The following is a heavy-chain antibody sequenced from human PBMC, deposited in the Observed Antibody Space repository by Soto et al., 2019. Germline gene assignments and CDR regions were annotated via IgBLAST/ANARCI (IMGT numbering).Heavy chain of an antibody. J-gene: IGHJ6*02. CDR1: GGSISSYY. CDR3: ARDSGGFYYYYGLDV. CDR2: IYYSGST. D-gene: IGHD1-26*01. Sequence: SETLSLTCTVSGGSISSYYWSWIRQPPGKGLEWIGYIYYSGSTNYNPSLKSRVTISVDASKNQFSLKLSSVTAADTAVYYCARDSGGFYYYYGLDVWGQGTTVTVSS. V-gene: IGHV4-59*01.